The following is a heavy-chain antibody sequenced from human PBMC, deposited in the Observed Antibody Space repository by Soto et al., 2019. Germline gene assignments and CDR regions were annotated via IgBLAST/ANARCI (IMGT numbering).Heavy chain of an antibody. CDR1: GFSLSTSGVG. J-gene: IGHJ3*01. Sequence: ESGPTLVNPTQTLTLTCTFSGFSLSTSGVGVAWIRQPPGKALEWVAIIYWDDDKRYSPSLKRRLTITKDNSKNQVVVTMPNMEPVDTATYYCVLRKMGLNSTDAFDLWGHGTMVTVSS. CDR2: IYWDDDK. CDR3: VLRKMGLNSTDAFDL. D-gene: IGHD1-26*01. V-gene: IGHV2-5*02.